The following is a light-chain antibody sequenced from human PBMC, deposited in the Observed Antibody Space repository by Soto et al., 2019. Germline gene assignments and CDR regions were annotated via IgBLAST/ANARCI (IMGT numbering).Light chain of an antibody. Sequence: DIVMTQSPLSLPVTPGEPASISCRSSQSLLHSTGYNYLDWYLQKPEQSPQLLVYLGSNRASGVPDRFSGSGLCTYFTLKISRVEAEDVGSYYCMQSLQTARTFGVGAKVEIK. CDR2: LGS. CDR1: QSLLHSTGYNY. J-gene: IGKJ4*01. CDR3: MQSLQTART. V-gene: IGKV2-28*01.